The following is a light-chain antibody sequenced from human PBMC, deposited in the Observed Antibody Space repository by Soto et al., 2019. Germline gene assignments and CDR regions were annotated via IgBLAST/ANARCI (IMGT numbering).Light chain of an antibody. CDR2: GAS. V-gene: IGKV3D-15*01. J-gene: IGKJ4*01. CDR1: QNVGNN. CDR3: QQYNSWVT. Sequence: EIVMTQSPDTLCVSPGKSATLSCRASQNVGNNLAWYQQQPGQSPRLLLYGASTRASGIPPRFRGSGSGTDFTLNIKYLRSEDTAVYYCQQYNSWVTFGGGTRVEI.